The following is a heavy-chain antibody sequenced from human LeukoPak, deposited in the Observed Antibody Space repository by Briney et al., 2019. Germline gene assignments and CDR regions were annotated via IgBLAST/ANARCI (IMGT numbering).Heavy chain of an antibody. V-gene: IGHV3-53*01. J-gene: IGHJ3*02. Sequence: PSETLSLTCTVSGGSISSNYMSWVRQAPGKGLDWVSIIYSGGSTFYADSVKGRFTISRDNSKNTLYLQMNSLRAEDTAVYYCARGGSYLSAFDIWGQGTMVTVSS. CDR3: ARGGSYLSAFDI. D-gene: IGHD1-26*01. CDR2: IYSGGST. CDR1: GGSISSNY.